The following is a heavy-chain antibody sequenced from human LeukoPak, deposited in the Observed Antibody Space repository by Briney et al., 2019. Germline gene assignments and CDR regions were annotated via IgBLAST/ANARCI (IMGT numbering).Heavy chain of an antibody. Sequence: SETLSLTCTVSGGSISSSSYYWGWIRQPPGKGLEWIGSIYYSGSTYYNPSLKSRVTISVDTSKNQFSLKLSSVTVADTAVYYCAREEAAAGTNYYYGMDVWGQGTTVTVSS. CDR3: AREEAAAGTNYYYGMDV. V-gene: IGHV4-39*07. CDR1: GGSISSSSYY. D-gene: IGHD6-13*01. CDR2: IYYSGST. J-gene: IGHJ6*02.